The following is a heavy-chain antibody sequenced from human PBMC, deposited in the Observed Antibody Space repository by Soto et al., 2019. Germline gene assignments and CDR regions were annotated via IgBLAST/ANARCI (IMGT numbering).Heavy chain of an antibody. V-gene: IGHV5-51*01. D-gene: IGHD2-21*02. CDR2: IYPGDSDT. CDR3: ARPYCGGDCYYGYYFDY. J-gene: IGHJ4*02. CDR1: GYSFTSYW. Sequence: PGESLKISCKGSGYSFTSYWIGWVRQMPGKGLEWMGIIYPGDSDTRYSPSFQGQVTISADKSISTAYLQWSSLKASDTAMYYCARPYCGGDCYYGYYFDYWAQGTLVTVSS.